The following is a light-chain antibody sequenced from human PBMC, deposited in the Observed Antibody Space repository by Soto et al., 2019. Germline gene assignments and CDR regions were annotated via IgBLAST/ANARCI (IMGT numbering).Light chain of an antibody. CDR3: QQYYSLPLT. Sequence: DIVMTQSPDSLSVSLGERATINCKSSQSVFYSSNNKNYLTWYQQKPGQPPKLLIYWASTRESGVPDRFSGSGSETDFTLTISSLQAEDVAVYYCQQYYSLPLTFGGGTKVEIK. CDR2: WAS. J-gene: IGKJ4*01. V-gene: IGKV4-1*01. CDR1: QSVFYSSNNKNY.